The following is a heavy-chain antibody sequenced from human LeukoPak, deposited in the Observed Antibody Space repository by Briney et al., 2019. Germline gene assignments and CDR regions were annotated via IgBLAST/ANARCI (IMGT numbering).Heavy chain of an antibody. CDR2: ISYDGSNK. D-gene: IGHD6-13*01. CDR3: AKVAGTLLNYYYYYMDV. CDR1: GFTFSSYA. Sequence: PGGSLRLSCAASGFTFSSYAMHWVRQAPGKGLEWVAVISYDGSNKYYADSVKGRFTISRDNSKNTLYLQMNSLRAEDTAVYYCAKVAGTLLNYYYYYMDVWGKGTTVTISS. V-gene: IGHV3-30*04. J-gene: IGHJ6*03.